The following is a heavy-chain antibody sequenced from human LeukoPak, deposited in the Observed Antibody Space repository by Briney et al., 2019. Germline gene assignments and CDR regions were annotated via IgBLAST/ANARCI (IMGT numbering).Heavy chain of an antibody. V-gene: IGHV6-1*01. D-gene: IGHD3-10*01. Sequence: LQTLSLTCAISGDSVSSNSAAWNWLRQSPSRGLEWLGRTYYRFKRYNDYAVSVKSRITITTDTSKNQFTLQLNYVTPEDTALYFCARDDLFFGELSDYYYMDVWGKGTTVTVSS. J-gene: IGHJ6*03. CDR2: TYYRFKRYN. CDR3: ARDDLFFGELSDYYYMDV. CDR1: GDSVSSNSAA.